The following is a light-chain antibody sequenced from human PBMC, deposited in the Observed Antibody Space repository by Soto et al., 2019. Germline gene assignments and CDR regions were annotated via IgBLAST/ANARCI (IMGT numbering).Light chain of an antibody. CDR3: QVRDVWPS. J-gene: IGKJ1*01. CDR1: QSVSTL. CDR2: DAS. Sequence: IVLTQSPVTLALSPGESAVLSCRASQSVSTLLAWYQHKPGQAPRLFIYDASKRAPGIPARFTGSGSGTDFTLTISSLEPEDIAVYYCQVRDVWPSFGQGTKVEIK. V-gene: IGKV3-11*01.